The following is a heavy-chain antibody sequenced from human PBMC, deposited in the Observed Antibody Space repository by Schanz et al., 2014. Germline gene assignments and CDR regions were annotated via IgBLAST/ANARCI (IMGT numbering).Heavy chain of an antibody. CDR1: GFTFSSYA. V-gene: IGHV3-23*01. D-gene: IGHD6-13*01. J-gene: IGHJ4*02. Sequence: EVQLLESGGGLVQPGGSLRLSCAASGFTFSSYAMSWVRQAPGKGLEWVSAISGSGGSTYYADSVKGRFTISRDNSKNTLDLQMNSLRAGDAAVYYCARGLIAAAGGAFDYWGQGTLVAVSA. CDR3: ARGLIAAAGGAFDY. CDR2: ISGSGGST.